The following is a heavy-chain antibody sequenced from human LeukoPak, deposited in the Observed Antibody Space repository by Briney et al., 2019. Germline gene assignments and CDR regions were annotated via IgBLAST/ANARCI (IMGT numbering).Heavy chain of an antibody. CDR1: GGTFSSYA. CDR3: AGADSGSWDFGR. Sequence: SVKVSCKASGGTFSSYAISWVRQAPGQGLERMGGIIPIFGTANYAQKFQGRVTITTDESTSTAYMELSSLRADDTGVYYCAGADSGSWDFGRGAQGTLAIVSS. D-gene: IGHD6-13*01. J-gene: IGHJ4*02. CDR2: IIPIFGTA. V-gene: IGHV1-69*05.